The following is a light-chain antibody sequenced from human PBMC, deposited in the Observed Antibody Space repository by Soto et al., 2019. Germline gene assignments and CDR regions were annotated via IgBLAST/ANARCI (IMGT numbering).Light chain of an antibody. CDR1: SSNIGAGYD. Sequence: QSVLTQPPSVSGAPGQRVTISCTGSSSNIGAGYDLHWYQQLPGTDPKLLIYGNSNRPSGVPDRFSGSKSGTSASLAITGLQAEDEADYYCQSYDSSLSGFYVFGTGTKLTVL. J-gene: IGLJ1*01. V-gene: IGLV1-40*01. CDR3: QSYDSSLSGFYV. CDR2: GNS.